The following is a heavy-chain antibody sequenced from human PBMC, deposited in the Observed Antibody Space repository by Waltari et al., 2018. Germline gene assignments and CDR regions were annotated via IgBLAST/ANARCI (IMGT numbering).Heavy chain of an antibody. D-gene: IGHD2-2*03. Sequence: EVQLVESGGGLVQPGGSLRLSCAASGFTFSNYWLSWVRQAPGKGLEWVANINPDGSQKYSVDSGKGRFTISRDNAKSSLYLQMNSLRAEDTAVYYCSKRVGWYYGMDVWGQGTTVTVSS. CDR1: GFTFSNYW. J-gene: IGHJ6*02. CDR2: INPDGSQK. V-gene: IGHV3-7*01. CDR3: SKRVGWYYGMDV.